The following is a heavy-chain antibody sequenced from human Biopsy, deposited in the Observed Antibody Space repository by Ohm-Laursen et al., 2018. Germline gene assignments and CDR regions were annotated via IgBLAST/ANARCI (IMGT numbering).Heavy chain of an antibody. Sequence: PGTLSLTWIVSGGSIKSYYWNWIRQSPGKGLEWIGFIYYTGHTNYNPSLKSRATISVDTSKNQFSLKVISVTAADTAVYYCARLTGDPSYWGQGILVTVSS. CDR1: GGSIKSYY. CDR2: IYYTGHT. V-gene: IGHV4-59*01. J-gene: IGHJ4*02. D-gene: IGHD7-27*01. CDR3: ARLTGDPSY.